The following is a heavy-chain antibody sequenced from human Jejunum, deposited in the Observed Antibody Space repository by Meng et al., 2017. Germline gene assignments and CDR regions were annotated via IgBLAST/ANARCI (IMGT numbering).Heavy chain of an antibody. J-gene: IGHJ4*02. Sequence: QITLKESGSTLVKPTQTLTLTCSLSGVSLSSTGVSVGWIRQPPGKALEWLALIYWDDDKRYNPSLMSRLTITKDTSTNHVVLTMTNIDPVDTGTYYCTHRREDPRSAFYYLDYWGRGTLVTVSS. CDR2: IYWDDDK. D-gene: IGHD2-15*01. V-gene: IGHV2-5*02. CDR3: THRREDPRSAFYYLDY. CDR1: GVSLSSTGVS.